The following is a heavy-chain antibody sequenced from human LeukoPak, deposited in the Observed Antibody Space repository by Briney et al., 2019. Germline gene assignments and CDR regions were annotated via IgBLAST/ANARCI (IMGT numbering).Heavy chain of an antibody. J-gene: IGHJ4*02. CDR2: IYTSGST. V-gene: IGHV4-4*07. CDR3: ARAAGEWELSPYFDY. CDR1: GCSISSYY. Sequence: SETLSLTCTVSGCSISSYYWSWIRQPAGKGLEWIGRIYTSGSTNYNPSLKSRVTMSVDTSKNQFSLKLSSVTAADTAVYYCARAAGEWELSPYFDYWGQGTLVTVSS. D-gene: IGHD1-26*01.